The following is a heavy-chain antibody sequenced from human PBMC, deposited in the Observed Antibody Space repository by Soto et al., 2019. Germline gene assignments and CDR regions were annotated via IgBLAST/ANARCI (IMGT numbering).Heavy chain of an antibody. D-gene: IGHD3-10*01. V-gene: IGHV3-30*18. J-gene: IGHJ6*02. Sequence: GGSLRLSCAASGFSFRSYAMHWVRQAPGKGLEWVAVISFDGKNEGYADSVKGRFTISRDNSESTLFLEMNSLRPEDAAVYYCAKDLSGSYYYDGLDVWGQGTTVTVSS. CDR1: GFSFRSYA. CDR2: ISFDGKNE. CDR3: AKDLSGSYYYDGLDV.